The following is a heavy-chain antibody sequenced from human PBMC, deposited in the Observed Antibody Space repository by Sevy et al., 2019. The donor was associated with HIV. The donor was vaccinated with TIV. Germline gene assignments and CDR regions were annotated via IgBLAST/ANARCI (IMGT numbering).Heavy chain of an antibody. D-gene: IGHD2-15*01. CDR3: ARDPGFYCSGGSCYPRYYFDY. J-gene: IGHJ4*02. Sequence: RGSLRLSCAASGFTFSNYDMNWVRQAPGKGLEWISHISSNTGTMHYADPVKGRFTISRDNAKNSLYLQMNSLRAEDTAVYYCARDPGFYCSGGSCYPRYYFDYWGQGTLVTVSS. CDR1: GFTFSNYD. V-gene: IGHV3-48*03. CDR2: ISSNTGTM.